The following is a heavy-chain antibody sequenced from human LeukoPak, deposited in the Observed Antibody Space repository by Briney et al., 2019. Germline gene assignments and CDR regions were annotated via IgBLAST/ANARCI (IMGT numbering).Heavy chain of an antibody. CDR2: IQQDGSEK. V-gene: IGHV3-7*02. CDR3: ARGATLGFDP. D-gene: IGHD2/OR15-2a*01. Sequence: GGSLRLSCAASGFTFSSYWMIWVRQAPGKGLEWVANIQQDGSEKYYVDSVKGRFTISRENAKNSLYLQMNSLRAGDTAVYFCARGATLGFDPWGQGILVSVSS. CDR1: GFTFSSYW. J-gene: IGHJ5*02.